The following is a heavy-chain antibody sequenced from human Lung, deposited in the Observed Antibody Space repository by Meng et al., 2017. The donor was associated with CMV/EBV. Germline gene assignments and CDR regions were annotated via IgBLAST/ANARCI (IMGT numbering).Heavy chain of an antibody. J-gene: IGHJ4*02. D-gene: IGHD3-22*01. CDR1: GFTFSSYG. V-gene: IGHV3-30*02. Sequence: SXAASGFTFSSYGMHWVRQAPGKGLEWVAFIRYDGSNKYYADSVKGRFTISRDNSKNTLYLQMNSLRAEDTAVYYCAKGGDYDSSGDYWGQGTLVTVS. CDR3: AKGGDYDSSGDY. CDR2: IRYDGSNK.